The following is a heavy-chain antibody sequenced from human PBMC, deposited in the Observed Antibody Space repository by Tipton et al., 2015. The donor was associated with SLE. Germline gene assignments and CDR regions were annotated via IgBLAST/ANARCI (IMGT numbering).Heavy chain of an antibody. D-gene: IGHD1-20*01. CDR3: ATGWLNWNDIADD. CDR1: GGSISGSNYY. Sequence: TLSLTCHVSGGSISGSNYYCTWIRQPPGRGLEYLGYILYPGTTDYNPSLRSRVTMSQDTSKNQFSLKLTSVTAADTAIYYCATGWLNWNDIADDWSQGTLVTVSS. J-gene: IGHJ4*02. V-gene: IGHV4-61*01. CDR2: ILYPGTT.